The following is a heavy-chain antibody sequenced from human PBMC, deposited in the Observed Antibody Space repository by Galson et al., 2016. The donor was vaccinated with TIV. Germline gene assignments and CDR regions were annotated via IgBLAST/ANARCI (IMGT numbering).Heavy chain of an antibody. CDR1: GYTLSTYY. V-gene: IGHV1-46*01. J-gene: IGHJ4*02. CDR3: ARQFYFDY. Sequence: SVKVSCKASGYTLSTYYMHWLRQAPGQGLEWMGIIDPSVGSTTYSQKFQGRVTMTSDTSTSTVYMELTSLKSEDTAVYYCARQFYFDYWGQGTLVTVSS. CDR2: IDPSVGST.